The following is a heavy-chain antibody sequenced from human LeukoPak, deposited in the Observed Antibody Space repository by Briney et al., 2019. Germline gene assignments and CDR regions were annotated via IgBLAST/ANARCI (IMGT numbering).Heavy chain of an antibody. V-gene: IGHV4-39*07. CDR1: GGSISSSSYS. Sequence: SETLSLTCTVSGGSISSSSYSWGWIRQPPGKGLEWIGSIYYSGSTYYNPSLKSRVTISVDTSKNQFSLKLSSVTAADTAVYYCARVLGYYDSNGPFDYWGQGTLVTVSS. CDR2: IYYSGST. J-gene: IGHJ4*02. D-gene: IGHD3-22*01. CDR3: ARVLGYYDSNGPFDY.